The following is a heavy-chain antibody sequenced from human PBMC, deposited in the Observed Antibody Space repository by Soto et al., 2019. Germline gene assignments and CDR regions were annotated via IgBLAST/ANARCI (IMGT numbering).Heavy chain of an antibody. CDR1: GYAFTDYD. V-gene: IGHV1-8*01. Sequence: QVQLVQSGAEVKKPGASVKVSCKASGYAFTDYDINWVRQATGQGLEWMGWINTKSGNIGYAQQFQGRVIMTRSTSITTAYMELSGLRSEDTAVYYCVRVYGAIDYWGQGTLVTVSS. D-gene: IGHD4-17*01. CDR3: VRVYGAIDY. J-gene: IGHJ4*02. CDR2: INTKSGNI.